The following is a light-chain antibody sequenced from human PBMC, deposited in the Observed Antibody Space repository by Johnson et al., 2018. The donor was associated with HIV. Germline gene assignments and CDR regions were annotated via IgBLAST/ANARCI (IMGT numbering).Light chain of an antibody. CDR1: SSNIGNNY. J-gene: IGLJ1*01. CDR2: ENN. CDR3: GTWASSLSAEV. V-gene: IGLV1-51*02. Sequence: QSVLTQPPSVSAAPGQKVTISCSGSSSNIGNNYVSWYQQLPGTAPKLLIYENNKRPSGIPDRFSGSKSGTSATLGITGPQTGDEADYYCGTWASSLSAEVFGTGTNVTVL.